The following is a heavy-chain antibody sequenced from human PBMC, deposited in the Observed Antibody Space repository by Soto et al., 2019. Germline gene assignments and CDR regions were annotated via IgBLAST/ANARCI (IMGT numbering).Heavy chain of an antibody. D-gene: IGHD2-15*01. CDR2: IIPIFGTA. Sequence: SVKVSCKASGGTFSSYSISWVRQAPGQGLEWMGGIIPIFGTANYAQKFQGRVTITADESTSAAYMELSSLRSEDTAVYYCAKKGYCSGGSCYYYCMDVWGQGTTVTVSS. CDR1: GGTFSSYS. J-gene: IGHJ6*02. CDR3: AKKGYCSGGSCYYYCMDV. V-gene: IGHV1-69*13.